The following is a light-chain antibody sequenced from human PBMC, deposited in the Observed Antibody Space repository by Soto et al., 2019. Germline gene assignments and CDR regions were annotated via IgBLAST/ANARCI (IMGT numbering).Light chain of an antibody. V-gene: IGKV1-5*01. CDR2: DAS. CDR1: QRSSSW. J-gene: IGKJ3*01. Sequence: DIQMTQSPSTLSASVGDRITITCRAIQRSSSWLAWYQQKLVKAPKLLIYDASSLESGVPSRFSGSGSGTEFTLTISSLPPDDFATYYCQQYNSYLFTVGPGTKVDI. CDR3: QQYNSYLFT.